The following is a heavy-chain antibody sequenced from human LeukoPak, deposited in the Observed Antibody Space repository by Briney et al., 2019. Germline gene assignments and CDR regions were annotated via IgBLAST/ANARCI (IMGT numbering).Heavy chain of an antibody. J-gene: IGHJ4*02. V-gene: IGHV1-18*01. CDR3: ARAERYYDILTGPDY. CDR2: ISACNGNT. D-gene: IGHD3-9*01. Sequence: EASVKVSCKASGYTFTNYGISWVRQAPGQGLEWMGWISACNGNTNYAQKLQGRVTMTTDTSTSTAYMELRSLRSDDTAVYYCARAERYYDILTGPDYWGQGTLVTVSS. CDR1: GYTFTNYG.